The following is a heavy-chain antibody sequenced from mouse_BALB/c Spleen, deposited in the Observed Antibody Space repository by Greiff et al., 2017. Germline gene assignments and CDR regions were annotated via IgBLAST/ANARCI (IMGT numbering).Heavy chain of an antibody. D-gene: IGHD1-1*01. J-gene: IGHJ3*01. Sequence: EVQLQQSGPGLVKPSQSLSLTCTVTGYSITSDYAWNWIRQFPGNKLEWMGYISYSGSTSYNPSLKSRISITRDTSKNQFFLQLNSVTTEDTATYYSAVYYYGSSPWFAYWGQGTLVTVSA. CDR1: GYSITSDYA. CDR3: AVYYYGSSPWFAY. CDR2: ISYSGST. V-gene: IGHV3-2*02.